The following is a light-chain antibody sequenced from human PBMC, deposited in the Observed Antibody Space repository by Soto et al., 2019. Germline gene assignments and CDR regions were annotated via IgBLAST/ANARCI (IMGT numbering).Light chain of an antibody. CDR2: DVT. J-gene: IGLJ2*01. CDR3: GSYTSSSTLHVV. Sequence: QSALTQPASVSGSPGQSITISCTGTSSDVGGYDYVSWYQHHPGKAPKLMIYDVTNRPSGVSNRFSGSKSGNTASLTISGLQAEDEDDYYCGSYTSSSTLHVVFGGGTKLTFL. CDR1: SSDVGGYDY. V-gene: IGLV2-14*03.